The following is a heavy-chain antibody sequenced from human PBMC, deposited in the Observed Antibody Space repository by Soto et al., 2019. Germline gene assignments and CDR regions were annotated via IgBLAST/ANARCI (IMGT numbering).Heavy chain of an antibody. CDR3: AREGSSGFGMDV. V-gene: IGHV4-4*07. CDR2: IYTSGTT. J-gene: IGHJ6*02. CDR1: GGSIRSYY. Sequence: QVQLQQSGPGLVKPSETLSLTCTVSGGSIRSYYWSWIRQPAGKALEWIGRIYTSGTTNYNPSLMSCVTILLDTSKTQFSLDLSSVTDADTAVYYCAREGSSGFGMDVWGQGTTVTVSS. D-gene: IGHD6-25*01.